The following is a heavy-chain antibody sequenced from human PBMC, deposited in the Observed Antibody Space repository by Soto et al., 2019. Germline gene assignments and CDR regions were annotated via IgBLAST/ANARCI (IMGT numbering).Heavy chain of an antibody. D-gene: IGHD5-18*01. CDR1: GFTSSSYS. CDR3: ARDSGYSYGPLDY. CDR2: ISSSSTI. Sequence: GGSLRLSCAASGFTSSSYSMNWVRQAPGKGLEWVSYISSSSTIYYADSVKGRFTISRDNAKNSLYLQMNSLRAEDTAVYYCARDSGYSYGPLDYWGQGTLVTVSS. V-gene: IGHV3-48*01. J-gene: IGHJ4*02.